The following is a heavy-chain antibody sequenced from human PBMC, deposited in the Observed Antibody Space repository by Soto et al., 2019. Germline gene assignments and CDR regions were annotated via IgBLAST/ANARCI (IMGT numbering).Heavy chain of an antibody. D-gene: IGHD3-22*01. J-gene: IGHJ4*02. V-gene: IGHV4-39*01. Sequence: SETLSLTCTVSGGSISSSSYYWGWIRQPPGKGLEWIGSIYYSGSTYYNPSLKSRVTISVDTSKNQFSLKLSSVTAADTAVYYCARPSGYYDSSGYAGYYFDYWGQGTLVTVSS. CDR2: IYYSGST. CDR1: GGSISSSSYY. CDR3: ARPSGYYDSSGYAGYYFDY.